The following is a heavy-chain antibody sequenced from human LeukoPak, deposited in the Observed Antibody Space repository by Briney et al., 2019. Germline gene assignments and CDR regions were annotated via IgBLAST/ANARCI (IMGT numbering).Heavy chain of an antibody. D-gene: IGHD1-26*01. Sequence: SETLSLTCTVSGGSISSYYWSWIRQPPGKGLEWIGYIYYSGSTNYNPSLKSRVTISVDTSKNQFSLKLSSVTAADTAMYYCARRGWASGYFEYWGQGTLVTVSS. CDR2: IYYSGST. CDR3: ARRGWASGYFEY. J-gene: IGHJ4*02. CDR1: GGSISSYY. V-gene: IGHV4-59*08.